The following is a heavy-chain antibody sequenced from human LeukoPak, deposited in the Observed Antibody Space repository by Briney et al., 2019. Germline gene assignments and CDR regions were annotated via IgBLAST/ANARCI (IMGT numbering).Heavy chain of an antibody. CDR3: ARDKGPYWYFDL. CDR2: IYYSGST. V-gene: IGHV4-59*01. CDR1: GDSISSYY. Sequence: SETLSLTCTVSGDSISSYYWNWIRQPPGKGLERIGNIYYSGSTDYNPSLKSRVTISVDTPKNQLSLRLSSVTAADTAVYHCARDKGPYWYFDLWGRGTLVTLSS. J-gene: IGHJ2*01.